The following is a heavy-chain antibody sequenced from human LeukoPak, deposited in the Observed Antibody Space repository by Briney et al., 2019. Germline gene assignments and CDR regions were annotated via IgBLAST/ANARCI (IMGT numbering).Heavy chain of an antibody. CDR1: GGSISSYY. Sequence: SETRSLTCTASGGSISSYYWSWIRQPPGKGLEWIGYIYYSGSTNYNPSLKSRVTISVDTSKNQFSLKLSSVTAADTAVYYCARDAPSETYYYDSSGFDYWGQGTLVTVSS. D-gene: IGHD3-22*01. CDR3: ARDAPSETYYYDSSGFDY. V-gene: IGHV4-59*01. CDR2: IYYSGST. J-gene: IGHJ4*02.